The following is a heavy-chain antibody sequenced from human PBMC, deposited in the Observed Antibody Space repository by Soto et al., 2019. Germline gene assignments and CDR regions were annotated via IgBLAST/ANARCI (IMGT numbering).Heavy chain of an antibody. J-gene: IGHJ4*02. CDR1: GGTFSSYA. Sequence: SVKVSCKASGGTFSSYAISWVRQAPGQGLEWMGGIIPIFGTANYAQKFQGRVTITADKSTSTAYMELSSLRSEDTAVYYCATARFNYYGSGTTHSYDYWGQGTLVTVSS. CDR2: IIPIFGTA. D-gene: IGHD3-10*01. V-gene: IGHV1-69*06. CDR3: ATARFNYYGSGTTHSYDY.